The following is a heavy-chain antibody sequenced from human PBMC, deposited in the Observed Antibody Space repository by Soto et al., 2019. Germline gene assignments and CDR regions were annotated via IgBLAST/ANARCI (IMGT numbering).Heavy chain of an antibody. J-gene: IGHJ5*02. Sequence: EVQLLESGGGLVQPGGSLRLSCAASGFTFSSYGLNLVRQAPGKGLEWVSVISDSGTTYYADSVKGRFTISRDNSKNTLYLQMSSLRAEDTAVYYCGGISVGSWGQGTLVTVSS. CDR1: GFTFSSYG. V-gene: IGHV3-23*01. CDR3: GGISVGS. CDR2: ISDSGTT. D-gene: IGHD6-19*01.